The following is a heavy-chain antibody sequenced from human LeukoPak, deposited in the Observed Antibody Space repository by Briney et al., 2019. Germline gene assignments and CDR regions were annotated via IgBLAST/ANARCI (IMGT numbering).Heavy chain of an antibody. D-gene: IGHD2-21*01. V-gene: IGHV4-59*01. J-gene: IGHJ3*02. CDR1: GGSIGSYY. CDR2: IYNSGST. CDR3: ASLFDAFDI. Sequence: SETLSLTCTVSGGSIGSYYWNWIRQPPGKGLEWIGYIYNSGSTNNNPSLKSRVTISVDTSKKQFSLKLSSVTAEDTAVYYCASLFDAFDIWGQGTMVTVSS.